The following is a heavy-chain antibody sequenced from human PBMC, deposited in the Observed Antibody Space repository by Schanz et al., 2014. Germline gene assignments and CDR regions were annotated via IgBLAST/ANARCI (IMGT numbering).Heavy chain of an antibody. CDR2: ISAYTNNT. Sequence: VQLEQSGAEVKKPGSSVKVSCKASGGTFSSFGINWVRQAPGQGLEWMGWISAYTNNTNYAQKVQGRVTMTTDTSTGTAYMELRTLRSDDTAVYYCATAKRFGDMDVWGQGTTVTVSS. CDR1: GGTFSSFG. CDR3: ATAKRFGDMDV. D-gene: IGHD3-10*01. V-gene: IGHV1-18*01. J-gene: IGHJ6*02.